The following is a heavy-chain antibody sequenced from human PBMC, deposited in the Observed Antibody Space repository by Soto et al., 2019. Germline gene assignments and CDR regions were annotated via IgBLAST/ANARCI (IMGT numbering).Heavy chain of an antibody. CDR3: AKDLFIAVAGNY. V-gene: IGHV3-23*01. CDR1: GFTFSSYA. Sequence: EVRLLESGGGLVQPGGSLRLSCAASGFTFSSYAMSWVRQAPGKGLEWVSAISGSGGSTYYADSVKGRFTISRDNSKNTLYLQMNSLRAEDTAVYYCAKDLFIAVAGNYWGQGTLVTVSS. J-gene: IGHJ4*02. CDR2: ISGSGGST. D-gene: IGHD6-19*01.